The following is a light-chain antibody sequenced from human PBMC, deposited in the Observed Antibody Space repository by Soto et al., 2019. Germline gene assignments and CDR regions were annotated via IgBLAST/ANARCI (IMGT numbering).Light chain of an antibody. CDR3: SSYTSSSTRV. CDR1: SSDVGNYNL. CDR2: EGT. J-gene: IGLJ3*02. V-gene: IGLV2-14*02. Sequence: QSALTQPASVSGSPGQSITISCTGTSSDVGNYNLVSWYQQHPGKAPKLMIYEGTKRPSGVSSRFSGSKSGNTASLTISGLQAEDEADYYCSSYTSSSTRVFGGGTKLTVL.